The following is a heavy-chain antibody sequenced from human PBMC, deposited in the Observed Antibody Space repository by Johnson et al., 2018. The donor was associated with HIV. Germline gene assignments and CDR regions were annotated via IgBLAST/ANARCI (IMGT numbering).Heavy chain of an antibody. J-gene: IGHJ3*02. Sequence: QVQLVESGGGVVQPGGSLRLSCAASGFTFSSYGMHWVRQAPGKGLEWVAFISYDGSNKYYADSVKGRFTVSRENAKNSLYLQMNSLRAEDTAVYYCASSSPRDAFDIWGQGTMVTVSS. CDR3: ASSSPRDAFDI. CDR2: ISYDGSNK. CDR1: GFTFSSYG. V-gene: IGHV3-30*19.